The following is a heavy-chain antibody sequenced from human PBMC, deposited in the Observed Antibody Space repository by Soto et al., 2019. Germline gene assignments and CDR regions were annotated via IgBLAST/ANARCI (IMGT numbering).Heavy chain of an antibody. J-gene: IGHJ4*02. Sequence: GGSLRLSCAASGFTFSSYAMSWVRQAPGKGLEWVSAISGSGGSTYYADSAKGRFTISRDNSKNTLYLQMNSLRAEDTAVYYCAKDLRSRSQNHDYWGQGTLVTVSS. CDR1: GFTFSSYA. V-gene: IGHV3-23*01. CDR3: AKDLRSRSQNHDY. CDR2: ISGSGGST.